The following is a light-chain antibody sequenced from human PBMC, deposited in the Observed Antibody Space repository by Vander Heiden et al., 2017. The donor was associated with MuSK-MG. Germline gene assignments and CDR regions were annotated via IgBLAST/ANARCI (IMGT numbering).Light chain of an antibody. CDR3: RQALQTPMT. CDR2: LGS. Sequence: DIVMTQSPLSLPVTPGEPASISCRSSQSLLHSNGYNYLDWYLQKPGQSPQLLIYLGSNRASGVPNRFSGSGSGKDFTLKISRVEAEDVGVYYCRQALQTPMTFGQGTEVEIK. V-gene: IGKV2-28*01. J-gene: IGKJ1*01. CDR1: QSLLHSNGYNY.